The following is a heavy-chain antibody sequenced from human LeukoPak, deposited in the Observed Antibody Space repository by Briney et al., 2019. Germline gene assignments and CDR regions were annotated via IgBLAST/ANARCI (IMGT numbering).Heavy chain of an antibody. CDR1: GFTLSAAW. J-gene: IGHJ4*02. CDR2: IKSRTDGGTT. V-gene: IGHV3-15*01. Sequence: GGSLRLSCLASGFTLSAAWMTWVRQAPGKGLECVGRIKSRTDGGTTDYATPVKGRFAISRDDSKNTLYLQMNSLKIEDTGVYYCTTVGSSWGFDYWGQGTLVTVSS. D-gene: IGHD6-13*01. CDR3: TTVGSSWGFDY.